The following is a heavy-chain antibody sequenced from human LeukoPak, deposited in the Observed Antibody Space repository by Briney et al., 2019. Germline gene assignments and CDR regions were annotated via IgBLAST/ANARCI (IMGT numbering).Heavy chain of an antibody. D-gene: IGHD5-24*01. V-gene: IGHV3-30-3*01. CDR1: GFTFSDYA. CDR2: ISYNGVNK. CDR3: ARAKDGTNILDY. Sequence: GRSLTLSCAASGFTFSDYAMHWVRQAPGKGLEWVTLISYNGVNKYYADSEKGRFTISRDNSKNTLYLQMDSLRAEDTAVYYCARAKDGTNILDYWGQGTLVTVSS. J-gene: IGHJ4*02.